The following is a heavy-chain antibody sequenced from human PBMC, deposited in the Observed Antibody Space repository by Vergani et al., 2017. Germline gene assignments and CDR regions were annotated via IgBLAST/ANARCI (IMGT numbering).Heavy chain of an antibody. J-gene: IGHJ3*02. D-gene: IGHD3-16*01. CDR2: ITYEGSNV. V-gene: IGHV3-30*03. Sequence: QVVESGGGVVQPGRSLRLSCAGSGFPFSGYGMPWVRQAPGTGLEWVAMITYEGSNVEYADSVNGRFTVSRDNSKNTVYLEMNSLGAGDTAVYYCARRIGGVEVFYDAIDIWGQGTKVTVSS. CDR3: ARRIGGVEVFYDAIDI. CDR1: GFPFSGYG.